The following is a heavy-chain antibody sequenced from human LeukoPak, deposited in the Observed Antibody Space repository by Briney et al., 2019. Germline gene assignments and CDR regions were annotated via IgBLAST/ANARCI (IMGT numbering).Heavy chain of an antibody. CDR1: GGSFSGYY. J-gene: IGHJ4*02. Sequence: SETLSLTCAVYGGSFSGYYWSWIRQPPGKGLEWIGEINHSGSTNYNPSLKSRVTISVDTSKNQFSLKLSSVTAADTAVYYCARSRLPSYDYVWGSYRYTFGYWGQGTLVTVSS. D-gene: IGHD3-16*02. V-gene: IGHV4-34*01. CDR2: INHSGST. CDR3: ARSRLPSYDYVWGSYRYTFGY.